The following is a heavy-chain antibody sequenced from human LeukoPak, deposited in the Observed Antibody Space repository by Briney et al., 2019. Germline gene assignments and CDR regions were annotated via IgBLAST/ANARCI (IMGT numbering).Heavy chain of an antibody. Sequence: SETLSLTCTVSGGSISSYYWSWIRQPPGKGLEWIGYIYYSGSTNYNPSLKSRVTISVDTSKNQFSLKLSSVTAADTAVYYCARRLSLYDSSEGWFDPWGQGTLVTVSS. J-gene: IGHJ5*02. V-gene: IGHV4-59*08. CDR2: IYYSGST. CDR3: ARRLSLYDSSEGWFDP. CDR1: GGSISSYY. D-gene: IGHD3-22*01.